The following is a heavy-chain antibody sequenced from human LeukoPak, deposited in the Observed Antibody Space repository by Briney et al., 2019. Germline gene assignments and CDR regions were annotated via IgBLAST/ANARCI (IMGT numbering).Heavy chain of an antibody. Sequence: PGGSLRLSCAASGFTFSSYAMSWVRQAPGKGLEWVSAISGSGGSTYYADSVKGRFTISRDNSKNTLYLQMNSLRAEDTAVYYCAKGADFWLEYYYYYMDVWGKGTTVTVSS. CDR2: ISGSGGST. D-gene: IGHD3-3*01. V-gene: IGHV3-23*01. CDR1: GFTFSSYA. CDR3: AKGADFWLEYYYYYMDV. J-gene: IGHJ6*03.